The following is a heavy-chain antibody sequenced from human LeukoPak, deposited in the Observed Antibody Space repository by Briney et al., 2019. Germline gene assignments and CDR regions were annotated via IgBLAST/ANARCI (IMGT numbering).Heavy chain of an antibody. J-gene: IGHJ6*02. D-gene: IGHD2-2*02. CDR3: AREECSTSCHTYYGMDV. Sequence: ASVKVSCKASGYTFTSYYMHWVRQAPGQGLEWMGIINPSGGSTSYAQKFQGRVTMTRDTSTSTVYMELSSLRSEDTAVYYCAREECSTSCHTYYGMDVWGQGTTVTVSS. V-gene: IGHV1-46*01. CDR1: GYTFTSYY. CDR2: INPSGGST.